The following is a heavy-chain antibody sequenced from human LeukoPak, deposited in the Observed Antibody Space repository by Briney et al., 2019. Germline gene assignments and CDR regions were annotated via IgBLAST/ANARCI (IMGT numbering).Heavy chain of an antibody. CDR3: TTYYYDSTSDFGY. CDR1: GFTFSNAW. V-gene: IGHV3-15*01. Sequence: GGSLRLSCAASGFTFSNAWMSWVRQAPGKGLEWVGHIKSKTDGGTTDYGAPVKGRFTISRDDSKNTQYLQMNSLKTDDTAVYYCTTYYYDSTSDFGYWGQGTLVTVSS. J-gene: IGHJ4*02. D-gene: IGHD3-22*01. CDR2: IKSKTDGGTT.